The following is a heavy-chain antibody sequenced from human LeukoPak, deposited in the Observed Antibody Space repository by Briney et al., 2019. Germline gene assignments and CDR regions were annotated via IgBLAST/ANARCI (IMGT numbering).Heavy chain of an antibody. CDR1: GGSISSGSYY. D-gene: IGHD3-9*01. CDR2: IYTSGST. V-gene: IGHV4-61*02. CDR3: ARERGLYDILTGRGYYFDY. J-gene: IGHJ4*02. Sequence: SETLSLTCTVSGGSISSGSYYWSWIRQPAGKGLEWIGRIYTSGSTNYNPSLKSRVTISVDTSKNQFSLKLSSVTAADTAVYYCARERGLYDILTGRGYYFDYWGQGTLVTVSS.